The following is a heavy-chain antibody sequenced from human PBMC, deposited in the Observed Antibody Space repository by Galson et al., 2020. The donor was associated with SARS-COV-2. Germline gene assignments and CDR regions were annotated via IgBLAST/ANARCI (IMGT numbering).Heavy chain of an antibody. V-gene: IGHV3-21*01. CDR3: ARVKWELLPYYYYGMDV. D-gene: IGHD1-26*01. CDR1: GFTFSSYS. J-gene: IGHJ6*02. CDR2: ISSSSSYI. Sequence: NSGGSLRLSCAASGFTFSSYSMNWVRQAPGKGLEWVSSISSSSSYIYYADSVKGRFTISRDNAKNSLYLQINSLRAEDTAVYYCARVKWELLPYYYYGMDVWGQGTTVTVSS.